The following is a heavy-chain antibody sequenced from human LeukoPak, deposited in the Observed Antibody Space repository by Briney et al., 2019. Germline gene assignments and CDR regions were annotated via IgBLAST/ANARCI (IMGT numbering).Heavy chain of an antibody. J-gene: IGHJ4*02. V-gene: IGHV1-46*01. CDR1: VYTFPDHY. CDR3: AREAAAGTTSFDY. CDR2: INPSGGGS. Sequence: GASVKVSYKASVYTFPDHYMQWVRQAPGQGLEWMGIINPSGGGSSYAQKFQGRVTMTRDTSTSTVYMELSSLRSEDTALYYCAREAAAGTTSFDYWGQGTLVTVSS. D-gene: IGHD6-13*01.